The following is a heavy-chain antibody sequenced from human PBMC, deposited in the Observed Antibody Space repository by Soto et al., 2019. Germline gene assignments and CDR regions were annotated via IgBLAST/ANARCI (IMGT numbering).Heavy chain of an antibody. CDR3: ARDFGDGYKKWYFDL. CDR1: GGSISSGGYY. V-gene: IGHV4-31*03. D-gene: IGHD5-12*01. Sequence: SETLSLTCTVSGGSISSGGYYWSWIRQHPGKGLEWIGYIYYSGSTYYNPSLKSRVTISVDTSKNQFSLKLSSVTAADTAVYYCARDFGDGYKKWYFDLWGRGTLVTVAS. CDR2: IYYSGST. J-gene: IGHJ2*01.